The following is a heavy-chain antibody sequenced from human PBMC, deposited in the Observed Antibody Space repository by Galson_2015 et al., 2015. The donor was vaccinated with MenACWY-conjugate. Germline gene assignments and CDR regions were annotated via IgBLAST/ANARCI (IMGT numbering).Heavy chain of an antibody. D-gene: IGHD3-10*01. CDR1: RFTFSSYW. V-gene: IGHV3-74*01. J-gene: IGHJ6*02. Sequence: SLRLSCAASRFTFSSYWMHWVRQAPGKGLVWVSRINSDGSSTSYADSVKGRFTISRDNAKNTLYLQMNSLRAEDTAVYYCAARLLHSGGMDVWGQGTTVTVSS. CDR3: AARLLHSGGMDV. CDR2: INSDGSST.